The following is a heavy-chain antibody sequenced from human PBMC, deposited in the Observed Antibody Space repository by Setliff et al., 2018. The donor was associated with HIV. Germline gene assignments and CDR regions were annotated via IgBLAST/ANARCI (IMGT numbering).Heavy chain of an antibody. V-gene: IGHV4-4*02. J-gene: IGHJ5*02. CDR2: IYHSGSA. CDR3: ARILVAAAGTGFDP. D-gene: IGHD6-13*01. Sequence: KPSETLSITCAVSGGSISSSNWWSWVRQPPGKGLEWIGEIYHSGSANYNPSLKSRVIISIDKSKNKFSLKVSSVTAADTAVYYCARILVAAAGTGFDPWGQGILVTVSS. CDR1: GGSISSSNW.